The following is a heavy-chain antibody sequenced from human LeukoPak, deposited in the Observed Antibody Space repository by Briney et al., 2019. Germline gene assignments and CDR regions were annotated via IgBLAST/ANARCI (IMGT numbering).Heavy chain of an antibody. CDR3: ATRRGWNWNDVAPKPGYFDL. V-gene: IGHV1-24*01. CDR1: GYTLTELS. D-gene: IGHD1-1*01. J-gene: IGHJ2*01. CDR2: FDPEDGET. Sequence: GASVKVSCKVSGYTLTELSMHWVRQAPGKGLEWMGGFDPEDGETIYAQKFQGGVTMTEDTSTDTAYMELSSLRSEDTAVYYCATRRGWNWNDVAPKPGYFDLWGRGTLVTVSS.